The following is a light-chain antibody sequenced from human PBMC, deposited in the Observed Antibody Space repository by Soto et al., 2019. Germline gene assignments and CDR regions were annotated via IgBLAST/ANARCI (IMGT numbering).Light chain of an antibody. CDR3: QRYSVAPFT. CDR1: EGIRNY. J-gene: IGKJ3*01. Sequence: DIQMTQSPSPLSASVGDRVTITCRASEGIRNYLAWYQQKPGKPPKLLIYGASTLQSGVPSRFSATGSGTDFTLTISRLQPDDVATYYCQRYSVAPFTFGPGTKVDL. V-gene: IGKV1-27*01. CDR2: GAS.